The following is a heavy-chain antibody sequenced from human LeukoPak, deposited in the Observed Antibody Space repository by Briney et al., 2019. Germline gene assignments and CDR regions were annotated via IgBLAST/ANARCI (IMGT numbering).Heavy chain of an antibody. J-gene: IGHJ5*02. CDR1: GGSISSGGYY. V-gene: IGHV4-31*03. Sequence: PSETLSLTCTVSGGSISSGGYYWSWIRQHPGKGLEWIGYIYYSGSTYYNPSLKSRVTISVDTSKNQFSLKLSSVTAADTAVYYCARINYGDYWFDPWGQGTLVTVSP. CDR2: IYYSGST. CDR3: ARINYGDYWFDP. D-gene: IGHD4-17*01.